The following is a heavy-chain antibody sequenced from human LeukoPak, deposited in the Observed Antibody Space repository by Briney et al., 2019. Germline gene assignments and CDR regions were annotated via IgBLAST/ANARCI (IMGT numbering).Heavy chain of an antibody. Sequence: SETLSLTCTVSGGSISSEYWSWIRQPPGKGLEWIGYIYYSGSTNYNPSLKSRVTISVDTSKNQFSLKLSSVTAADTAVYYCARVTAAAGYFDYWGQGTLVTVSS. CDR1: GGSISSEY. J-gene: IGHJ4*02. D-gene: IGHD6-13*01. CDR3: ARVTAAAGYFDY. CDR2: IYYSGST. V-gene: IGHV4-59*01.